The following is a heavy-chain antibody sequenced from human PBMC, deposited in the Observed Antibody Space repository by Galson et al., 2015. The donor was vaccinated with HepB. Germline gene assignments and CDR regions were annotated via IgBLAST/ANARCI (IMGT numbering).Heavy chain of an antibody. V-gene: IGHV3-23*01. CDR1: GFTFSSLG. CDR3: AKGTTDIDY. J-gene: IGHJ4*02. Sequence: SLRLSCAASGFTFSSLGMTWVRQAPGKGLECVSAIGVRGTTDYSDSVKGRFIISRDNSKNMLYLQMNNLRAEDTAVCYCAKGTTDIDYWGQGTLVTVSS. D-gene: IGHD1-1*01. CDR2: IGVRGTT.